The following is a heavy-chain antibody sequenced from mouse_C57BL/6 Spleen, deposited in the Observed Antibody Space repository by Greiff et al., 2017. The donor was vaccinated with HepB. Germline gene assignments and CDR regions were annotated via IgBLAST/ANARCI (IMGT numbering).Heavy chain of an antibody. J-gene: IGHJ4*01. V-gene: IGHV1-76*01. D-gene: IGHD2-3*01. Sequence: QVQLKESGAELVRPGASVKLSCKASGYTFTDYYINWVKQRPGQGLEWIARIYPGSGNTYYNEKFKGKATLTAEKSSSTADMQLSSLTSEDSAVYFCARGWLSHAMDYWGQGTSVTVSS. CDR2: IYPGSGNT. CDR3: ARGWLSHAMDY. CDR1: GYTFTDYY.